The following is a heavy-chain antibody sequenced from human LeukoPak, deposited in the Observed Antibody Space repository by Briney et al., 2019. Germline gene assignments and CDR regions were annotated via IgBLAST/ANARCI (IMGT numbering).Heavy chain of an antibody. J-gene: IGHJ6*02. CDR1: GFTFSSYA. CDR2: ISYDGSNK. Sequence: GGSLRLSCAASGFTFSSYAMHWVRQAPDKGLEWVAVISYDGSNKYYADSVKGRFTISRDNSKNTLYLQMNSLRAEDTAVYYWARDRMVLRYFDWLSLPSYYYYGMDVWGQGTTVTVSS. D-gene: IGHD3-9*01. CDR3: ARDRMVLRYFDWLSLPSYYYYGMDV. V-gene: IGHV3-30-3*01.